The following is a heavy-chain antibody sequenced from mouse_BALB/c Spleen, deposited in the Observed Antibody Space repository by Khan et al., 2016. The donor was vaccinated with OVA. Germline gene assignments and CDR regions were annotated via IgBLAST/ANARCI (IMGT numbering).Heavy chain of an antibody. CDR1: GFNFSDYY. CDR2: ISNRGSTT. J-gene: IGHJ3*01. D-gene: IGHD2-3*01. CDR3: AREGDDGGLAY. V-gene: IGHV5-12*02. Sequence: LVESGGGLVQPGGSLKLSCATSGFNFSDYYMYWVRQTPEKRLEWVAYISNRGSTTYYPDTVRGRFTISRDNAKNTLYLKMSRLKSEDTAMYCCAREGDDGGLAYWGQGTLVTVSA.